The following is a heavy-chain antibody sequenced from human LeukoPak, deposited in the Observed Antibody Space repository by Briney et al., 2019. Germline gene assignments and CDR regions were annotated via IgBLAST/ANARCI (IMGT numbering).Heavy chain of an antibody. CDR2: INHSGST. CDR3: ARAPYCSSTSCYGPTDV. CDR1: GGSFSGYY. D-gene: IGHD2-2*01. J-gene: IGHJ6*04. V-gene: IGHV4-34*01. Sequence: KSSETLSLTXAVYGGSFSGYYWSWIRQPPGKGMEWIGAINHSGSTNYNPSLKSRVTISVDTSKNQFSLKLSSVTAADTAVYYCARAPYCSSTSCYGPTDVWGKGTTVTVSS.